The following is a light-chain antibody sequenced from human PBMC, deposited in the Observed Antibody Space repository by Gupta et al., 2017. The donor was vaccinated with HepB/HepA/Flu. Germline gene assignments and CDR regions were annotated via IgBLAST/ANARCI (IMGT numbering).Light chain of an antibody. Sequence: HSVLTQPPPASGTPGQRVTITCSGSSSNIGSNTINWYQQLPGTAPKLLIYNNNQRPSGVPDRFSGSKSGTSASLAISELQSEDEADYYCAAWDDSLNGQVFGGGTKLTVL. CDR2: NNN. CDR1: SSNIGSNT. CDR3: AAWDDSLNGQV. J-gene: IGLJ2*01. V-gene: IGLV1-44*01.